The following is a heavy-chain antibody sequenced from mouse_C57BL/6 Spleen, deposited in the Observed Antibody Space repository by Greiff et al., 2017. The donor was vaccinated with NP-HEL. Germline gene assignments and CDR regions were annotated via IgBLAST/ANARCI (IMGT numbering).Heavy chain of an antibody. CDR1: GYTFTSYW. CDR3: ARDTTVGYDGSFDY. V-gene: IGHV1-55*01. CDR2: IYPGSGST. J-gene: IGHJ2*01. Sequence: VQLQQSGAELVKPGASVKMSCKASGYTFTSYWITWVKQRPGQGLEWIGDIYPGSGSTNYNEKFKSKATLTVDTSSSTAYMQLSSLTSEDSAVYYCARDTTVGYDGSFDYWGQGTTLTVSS. D-gene: IGHD1-1*01.